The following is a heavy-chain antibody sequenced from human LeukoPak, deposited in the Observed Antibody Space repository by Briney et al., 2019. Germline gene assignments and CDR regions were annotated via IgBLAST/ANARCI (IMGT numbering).Heavy chain of an antibody. V-gene: IGHV3-23*01. CDR1: GFTLSSYA. D-gene: IGHD3-22*01. Sequence: GGSLRLSCAASGFTLSSYAMTWVRQAPGKGLEWVASISGSATSTYYADSVWGRFTISRDNSKNTLSLQMNSLRAEDTAIYYCAKTDTVVITHTVVYWGQGTLVTVSS. CDR2: ISGSATST. J-gene: IGHJ4*02. CDR3: AKTDTVVITHTVVY.